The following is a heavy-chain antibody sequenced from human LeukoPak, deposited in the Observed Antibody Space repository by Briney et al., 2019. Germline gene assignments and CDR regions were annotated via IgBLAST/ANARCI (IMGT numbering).Heavy chain of an antibody. J-gene: IGHJ4*02. CDR3: AKVKKYSYYYGSGTASPFDY. V-gene: IGHV3-23*01. CDR1: GFTFSSYA. Sequence: GGSLRLSCAASGFTFSSYAMSWVRQAPGKGLEWVSAISGSGGSTYYADSVKGRFPISRENSKNTLYLQMTSLRAEDTAVYYCAKVKKYSYYYGSGTASPFDYWGQGTLVTVSS. D-gene: IGHD3-10*01. CDR2: ISGSGGST.